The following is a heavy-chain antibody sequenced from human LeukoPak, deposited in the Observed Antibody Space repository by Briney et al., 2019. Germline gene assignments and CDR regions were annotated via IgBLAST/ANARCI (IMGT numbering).Heavy chain of an antibody. J-gene: IGHJ4*02. Sequence: GGSLRLSCAASGFTFSNYAMHWVRQAPGKGLEWVALISYDGGTTYYAESVKGRFTISRGNSKNTLYLQMNSLRAEDTAIYYCARDMGWELLWRGYFDYWGQGTLVTVSS. CDR1: GFTFSNYA. D-gene: IGHD1-26*01. CDR2: ISYDGGTT. V-gene: IGHV3-30-3*01. CDR3: ARDMGWELLWRGYFDY.